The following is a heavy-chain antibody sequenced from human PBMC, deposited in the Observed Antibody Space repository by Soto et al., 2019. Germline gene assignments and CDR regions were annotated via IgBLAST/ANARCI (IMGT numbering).Heavy chain of an antibody. CDR1: GFTFSSYA. CDR3: AKEGFTIFGVVIKYNWFDP. J-gene: IGHJ5*02. D-gene: IGHD3-3*01. Sequence: PGGSLRLSCAASGFTFSSYAMSWVRQAPGKGLEWVSAISGSGGSTYYADSVKGRFTISRDNSKNTLYLQMNSLRAEDTAVYYCAKEGFTIFGVVIKYNWFDPWGQGTLVTSPQ. CDR2: ISGSGGST. V-gene: IGHV3-23*01.